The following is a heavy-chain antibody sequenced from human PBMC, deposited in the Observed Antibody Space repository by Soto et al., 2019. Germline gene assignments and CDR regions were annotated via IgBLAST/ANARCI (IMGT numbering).Heavy chain of an antibody. D-gene: IGHD3-3*01. Sequence: EVQLLESGGGLVQPGGSLRLSCAASGFTFSSYAMSWVRQAPGKGLEWVSGISGPGISTYYGDSVKGRFTVSRDNSKNTVYLQMSSLRVEDTAIYYCATPLFFWSGYEGWFDPWGQGTLVIVSS. J-gene: IGHJ5*02. V-gene: IGHV3-23*01. CDR2: ISGPGIST. CDR1: GFTFSSYA. CDR3: ATPLFFWSGYEGWFDP.